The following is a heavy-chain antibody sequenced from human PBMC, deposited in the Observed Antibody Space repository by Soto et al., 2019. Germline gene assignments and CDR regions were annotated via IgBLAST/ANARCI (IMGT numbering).Heavy chain of an antibody. V-gene: IGHV4-59*08. D-gene: IGHD5-12*01. CDR2: ISYRGNT. CDR1: GGSISSYY. CDR3: ARHLDYDSSGDFFDY. Sequence: SETLSLTCTVSGGSISSYYWSWIRQPPGKGLEYIGFISYRGNTNYNPSLKSRVTMSVDTSKNQFSLKLSSVTAADTAVYYCARHLDYDSSGDFFDYWGQGTLVTVSS. J-gene: IGHJ4*02.